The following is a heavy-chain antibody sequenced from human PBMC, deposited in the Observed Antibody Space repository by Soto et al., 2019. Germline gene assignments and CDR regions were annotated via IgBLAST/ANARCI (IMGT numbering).Heavy chain of an antibody. CDR3: ARGDAPTFFGVVSSLVYFDY. CDR1: GGSISSYY. J-gene: IGHJ4*02. Sequence: PSETLSLTCTVSGGSISSYYWSWIRRPPGKGLEWIGYIYYSGSTNYNPSLKSRVTISVDTSKNQFSLKLSSVTAADTAVYYCARGDAPTFFGVVSSLVYFDYWGQGTLVPSPQ. D-gene: IGHD3-3*01. V-gene: IGHV4-59*08. CDR2: IYYSGST.